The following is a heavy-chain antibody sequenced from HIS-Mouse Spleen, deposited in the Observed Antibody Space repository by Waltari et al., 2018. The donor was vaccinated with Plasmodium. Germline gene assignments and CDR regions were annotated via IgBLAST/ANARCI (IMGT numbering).Heavy chain of an antibody. CDR2: IIPSVGTA. CDR1: GGTFSSYA. Sequence: QVQLVQSGAEVKKPGSSVKVSCKASGGTFSSYAISWVRQAPGQGLEWMGGIIPSVGTANYAQKFQGRVTITADESTSTAYMELSSLRSEDTAVYYCAREGGGIAARNWFDPWGQGTLVTVSS. J-gene: IGHJ5*02. D-gene: IGHD6-13*01. CDR3: AREGGGIAARNWFDP. V-gene: IGHV1-69*01.